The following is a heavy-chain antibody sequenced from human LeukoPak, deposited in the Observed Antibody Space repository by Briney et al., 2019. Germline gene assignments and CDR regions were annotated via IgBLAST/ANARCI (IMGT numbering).Heavy chain of an antibody. D-gene: IGHD6-13*01. J-gene: IGHJ2*01. CDR2: TYYRSKWYN. V-gene: IGHV6-1*01. Sequence: SQTLSLTCAISGDSVSSNSAGWNRIRQSPSRGLEWLGRTYYRSKWYNDYAVSVKSRITINPDTSKNQFSLQLNSVTPEDTAVYYCARVATAGTTPSWYFDLWGRGTLVTVSS. CDR1: GDSVSSNSAG. CDR3: ARVATAGTTPSWYFDL.